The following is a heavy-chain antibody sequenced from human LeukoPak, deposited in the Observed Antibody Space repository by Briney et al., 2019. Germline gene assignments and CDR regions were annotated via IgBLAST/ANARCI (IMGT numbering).Heavy chain of an antibody. CDR2: INPNSGGT. J-gene: IGHJ4*02. Sequence: GASVKVSCKASGYTFTGYYMHWVRQAPGQGLEWMGWINPNSGGTNYAQKFQGRVTMTRDTSISTAYMELSRLRSDDTAVYYCARAPGWTYCSSTSCPIKYYFDYWGQGTLVTVSS. CDR1: GYTFTGYY. D-gene: IGHD2-2*01. V-gene: IGHV1-2*02. CDR3: ARAPGWTYCSSTSCPIKYYFDY.